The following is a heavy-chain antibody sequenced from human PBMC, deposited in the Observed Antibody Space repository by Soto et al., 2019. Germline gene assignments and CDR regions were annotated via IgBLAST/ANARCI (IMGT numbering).Heavy chain of an antibody. CDR2: IVPTLRLT. CDR1: GGTSTIYT. J-gene: IGHJ5*02. D-gene: IGHD1-26*01. CDR3: ATEKYGAGRVGVDT. V-gene: IGHV1-69*08. Sequence: QVQLVQSGAEVKKPGSSLKVSCETSGGTSTIYTITWVRQAPGQGLQWMGRIVPTLRLTNYAQDFQGRPTLTADTSTSTAHMELSSLTSEDTAVYYCATEKYGAGRVGVDTWGQGTLVTVSS.